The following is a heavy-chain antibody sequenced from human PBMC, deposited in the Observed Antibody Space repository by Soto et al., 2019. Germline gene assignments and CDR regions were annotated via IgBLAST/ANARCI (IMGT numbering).Heavy chain of an antibody. CDR2: IYSSGST. D-gene: IGHD4-17*01. J-gene: IGHJ4*02. V-gene: IGHV4-59*08. Sequence: PSETLSLTCTVSGGSVSNYYWSWIRQSPGMGLEWIGYIYSSGSTNYNPSLKNRVTMSVDTSKNQFSLKLSSVTAADTAVYYCARHYGDSDWGPGTLVTVSS. CDR3: ARHYGDSD. CDR1: GGSVSNYY.